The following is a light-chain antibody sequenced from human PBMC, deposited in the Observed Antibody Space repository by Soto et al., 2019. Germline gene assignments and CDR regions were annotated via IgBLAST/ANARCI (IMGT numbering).Light chain of an antibody. J-gene: IGLJ2*01. CDR1: SSDVGDYKY. V-gene: IGLV2-8*01. CDR3: SSYAGSNVI. Sequence: QSALTQPPSASGSPGQSVTISCTGTSSDVGDYKYVSWYQQHPGKAPKLMIYEVDKRPSGVPDRFSGSKSGNTASLAVSGLQAEDEADYFCSSYAGSNVIFGGETKLTVL. CDR2: EVD.